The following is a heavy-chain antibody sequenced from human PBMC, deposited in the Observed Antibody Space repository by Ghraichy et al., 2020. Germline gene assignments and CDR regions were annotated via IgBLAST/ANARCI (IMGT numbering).Heavy chain of an antibody. CDR1: GFTFSSCA. CDR2: ISGSGGST. Sequence: GGSLRLSCEVSGFTFSSCAMNWVRQAPGKGLEWVSAISGSGGSTYYADSVKGRFTISRDNSKKMLYLQMNSLRAEDTAVYYCAKSYCDSSGYPFTYFHHWGQGTLVTVSS. CDR3: AKSYCDSSGYPFTYFHH. V-gene: IGHV3-23*01. J-gene: IGHJ1*01. D-gene: IGHD3-22*01.